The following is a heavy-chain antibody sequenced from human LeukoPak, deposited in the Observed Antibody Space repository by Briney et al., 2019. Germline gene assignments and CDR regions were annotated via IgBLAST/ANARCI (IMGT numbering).Heavy chain of an antibody. CDR2: IYYHENT. CDR3: ARDTQQWLVDY. D-gene: IGHD6-19*01. V-gene: IGHV4-39*02. J-gene: IGHJ4*02. CDR1: GGSISSSSDY. Sequence: SETLSLTCTVSGGSISSSSDYWGWIRQAPGKGLEWIGSIYYHENTYYNSSLKSRVTISVDTSKNQFSLKLNSVTAADTAVYFCARDTQQWLVDYWGQGTLVTVSS.